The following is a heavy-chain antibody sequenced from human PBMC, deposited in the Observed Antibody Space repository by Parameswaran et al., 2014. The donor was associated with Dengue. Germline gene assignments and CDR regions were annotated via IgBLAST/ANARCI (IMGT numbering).Heavy chain of an antibody. CDR2: IYYSGST. D-gene: IGHD2-15*01. Sequence: GLEWIGYIYYSGSTNYNPSLKSRVTISVDTSKNQFSLKLSSVTAADTAMYYCARGYCSGGSCYFVGGLDYWGQGTLVTVSS. CDR3: ARGYCSGGSCYFVGGLDY. J-gene: IGHJ4*02. V-gene: IGHV4-59*01.